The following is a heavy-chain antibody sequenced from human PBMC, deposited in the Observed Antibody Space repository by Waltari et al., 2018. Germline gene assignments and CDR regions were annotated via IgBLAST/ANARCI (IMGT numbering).Heavy chain of an antibody. V-gene: IGHV1-69*06. CDR2: INPILGTA. CDR1: GYNFTGYY. CDR3: ASGYSSSWSAFDY. Sequence: QVQLVQSGAEVKKPGASVTVSCKASGYNFTGYYMPWVRQAPGQGLGWMGRINPILGTANYAQKFQGRVTITADKSTSTAYMELSSLRSEDTAVYYCASGYSSSWSAFDYWGQGTLVTVSS. J-gene: IGHJ4*02. D-gene: IGHD6-13*01.